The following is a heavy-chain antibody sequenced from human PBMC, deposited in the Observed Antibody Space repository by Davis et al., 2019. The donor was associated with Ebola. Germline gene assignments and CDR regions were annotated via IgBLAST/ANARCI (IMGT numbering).Heavy chain of an antibody. CDR3: ARSGIVATILYYYYYYGMDV. Sequence: ASVKVSCKASGGTFSSYAISWVRQAPGQGLEWMGWINPNSGGTNYAQKFQGRVTMTRDTSISTAYMELSRLRSDDTAVYYCARSGIVATILYYYYYYGMDVWGQGTTVTVSS. V-gene: IGHV1-2*02. CDR2: INPNSGGT. CDR1: GGTFSSYA. J-gene: IGHJ6*02. D-gene: IGHD5-12*01.